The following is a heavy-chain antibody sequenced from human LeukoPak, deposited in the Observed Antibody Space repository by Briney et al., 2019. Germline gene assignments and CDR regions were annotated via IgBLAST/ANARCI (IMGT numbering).Heavy chain of an antibody. CDR2: IYYSGST. D-gene: IGHD6-13*01. CDR1: GSSISSRSYY. CDR3: ARQPSSSYQPLDD. V-gene: IGHV4-39*01. Sequence: PSETLSLTCTVSGSSISSRSYYWGWIRQPPGKGLEWIGRIYYSGSTYYNPSLKSRVTISVDTSKNQFSLKLSSVTAADTAVYYCARQPSSSYQPLDDWGQGTLVTVSS. J-gene: IGHJ4*02.